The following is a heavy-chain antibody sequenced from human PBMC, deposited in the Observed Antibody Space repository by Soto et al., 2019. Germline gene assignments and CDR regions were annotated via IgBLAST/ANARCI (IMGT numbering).Heavy chain of an antibody. CDR3: ASGNIAAAAHYYYYGMDV. D-gene: IGHD6-13*01. V-gene: IGHV4-34*01. CDR2: INHSGST. CDR1: GGSFSGYY. Sequence: PSETLSLTCAVYGGSFSGYYWSWIRQPPGKGLEWIGEINHSGSTNYNPSLKSRVTISVDTSKNQFSPKLSSVTAADTAVYYCASGNIAAAAHYYYYGMDVWGQGTTVTVSS. J-gene: IGHJ6*02.